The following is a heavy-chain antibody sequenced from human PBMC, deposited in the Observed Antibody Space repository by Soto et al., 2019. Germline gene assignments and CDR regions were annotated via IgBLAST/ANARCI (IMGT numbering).Heavy chain of an antibody. J-gene: IGHJ6*02. CDR2: ISGSGRNT. D-gene: IGHD3-10*01. Sequence: EVQMLESGGGLVHPGGSLRLSCAASGFTFSNYAMNWVLQAPWKGLEWVSSISGSGRNTYYADSVKGRLTISRDSSKNTLYLQMNSLRVEDTGVYYCATDLHGSGVFTSYYHYGMDVWGQGTTVTVSS. V-gene: IGHV3-23*01. CDR3: ATDLHGSGVFTSYYHYGMDV. CDR1: GFTFSNYA.